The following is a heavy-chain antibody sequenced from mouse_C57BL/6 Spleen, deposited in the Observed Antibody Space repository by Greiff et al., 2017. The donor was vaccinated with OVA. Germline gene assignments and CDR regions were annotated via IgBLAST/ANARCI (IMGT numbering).Heavy chain of an antibody. CDR1: GYSITSGYY. CDR3: ARADSSGSWFAY. V-gene: IGHV3-6*01. D-gene: IGHD3-2*02. CDR2: ISYDGSN. Sequence: VQLVESGPGLVKPSQSLSLTCSVTGYSITSGYYWNWIRQFPGNKLEWMGYISYDGSNNYNPSLKNRISITRDTSKNQFFLKLNSVTTEDTATYYCARADSSGSWFAYWGQGTLVTVSA. J-gene: IGHJ3*01.